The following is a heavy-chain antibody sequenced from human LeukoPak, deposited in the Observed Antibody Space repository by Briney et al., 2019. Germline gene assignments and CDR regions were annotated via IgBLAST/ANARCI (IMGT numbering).Heavy chain of an antibody. V-gene: IGHV3-21*01. CDR1: GFTFSGYS. CDR2: FGTRSTSI. J-gene: IGHJ4*02. D-gene: IGHD3-22*01. CDR3: AREVSEGFDF. Sequence: GGSLRLSCTASGFTFSGYSMNWVRQAPGKGLEWVSSFGTRSTSIYHAGSVKGRFAISRDNAKNSLYLQMNSLRAEDTALYYCAREVSEGFDFWGQGTLVTVSS.